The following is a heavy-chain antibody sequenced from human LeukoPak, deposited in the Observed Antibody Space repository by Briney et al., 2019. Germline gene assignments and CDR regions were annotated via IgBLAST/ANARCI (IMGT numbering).Heavy chain of an antibody. CDR1: GFTFSDYY. J-gene: IGHJ4*02. D-gene: IGHD6-13*01. CDR2: VSRSSTTI. V-gene: IGHV3-11*04. Sequence: GGSLRLSCAASGFTFSDYYMSWIRQAPGKGLEWVSYVSRSSTTIYYADSVKGRFTISRDNAKNSLYLQMNSLRAEDTAVYYCARERGYSSSWYTFWGQGTLVSVSS. CDR3: ARERGYSSSWYTF.